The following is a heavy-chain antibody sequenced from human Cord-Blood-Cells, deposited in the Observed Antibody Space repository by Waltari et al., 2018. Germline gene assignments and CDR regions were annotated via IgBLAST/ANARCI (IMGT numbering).Heavy chain of an antibody. Sequence: EVQLVESGGGLVQPGGSLRLSCAASGFTFSSYSMNWVRQAPGKGLEWVSYISSSSSTIYYADSGKGRFTITRDNATNSLYLQMNGLRAEDTAVYYCARDRGGGSVDSWGQGTLVTVSS. CDR2: ISSSSSTI. D-gene: IGHD5-12*01. CDR3: ARDRGGGSVDS. V-gene: IGHV3-48*01. J-gene: IGHJ4*02. CDR1: GFTFSSYS.